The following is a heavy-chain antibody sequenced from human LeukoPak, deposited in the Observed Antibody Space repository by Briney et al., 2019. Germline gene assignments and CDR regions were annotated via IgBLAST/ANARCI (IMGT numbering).Heavy chain of an antibody. CDR2: ISYDGSNK. Sequence: GRSLRLSCAASGFTFSSYAMHWVRQAPGKGLEWVAVISYDGSNKYYADSVKGRFTISRDNFKNTLYLQMNSLRAEDTAVYYCAREIIVVVPAAIREYYYYYGMDVWGQGTTVTVSS. D-gene: IGHD2-2*02. CDR3: AREIIVVVPAAIREYYYYYGMDV. CDR1: GFTFSSYA. V-gene: IGHV3-30-3*01. J-gene: IGHJ6*02.